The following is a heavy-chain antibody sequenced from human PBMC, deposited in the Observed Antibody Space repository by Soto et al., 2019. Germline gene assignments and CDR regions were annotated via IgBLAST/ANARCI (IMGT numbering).Heavy chain of an antibody. CDR3: ARDRYSSSWYVGAFDY. J-gene: IGHJ4*02. CDR2: INAGNGNT. V-gene: IGHV1-3*01. CDR1: GNTFTSYS. Sequence: GASLKVSCKASGNTFTSYSVYWVRQAPEQGLEWMGWINAGNGNTRYSQKFQDRVTITRDTSASTVYMELSSLRSEDTAVYYCARDRYSSSWYVGAFDYWGQGTLVTVSS. D-gene: IGHD6-13*01.